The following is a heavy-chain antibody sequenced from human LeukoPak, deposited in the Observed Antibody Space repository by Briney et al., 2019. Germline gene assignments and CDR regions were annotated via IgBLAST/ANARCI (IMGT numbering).Heavy chain of an antibody. CDR2: SNAYNGTT. Sequence: VASETVSYTCSVYTFTSYGISEVRQAPPQGRERMGWSNAYNGTTNYAQRLQGRVTMTTDTSTSTAYMELRSLRSDDTAVYYCARGPRVVAATRVQSFDYWGQGTLVTVSS. J-gene: IGHJ4*02. CDR1: VYTFTSYG. CDR3: ARGPRVVAATRVQSFDY. V-gene: IGHV1-18*01. D-gene: IGHD2-15*01.